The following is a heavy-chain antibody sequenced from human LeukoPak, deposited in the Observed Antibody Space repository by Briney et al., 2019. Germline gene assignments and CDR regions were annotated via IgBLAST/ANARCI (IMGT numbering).Heavy chain of an antibody. J-gene: IGHJ4*02. D-gene: IGHD3-3*01. Sequence: GGSLRLSCAASGFTFSSYWMHWVRQAPGKGLEWVANIKLDGSEKNYVDSVKGRFTISRDNTKNSLYLQMNSLRAEDTAVFYCARDQYDTWSRRGNFDSWGQGTLVIVSS. CDR2: IKLDGSEK. CDR1: GFTFSSYW. V-gene: IGHV3-7*03. CDR3: ARDQYDTWSRRGNFDS.